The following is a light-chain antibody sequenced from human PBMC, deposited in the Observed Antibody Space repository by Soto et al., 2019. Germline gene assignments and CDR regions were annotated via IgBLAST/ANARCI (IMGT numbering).Light chain of an antibody. CDR2: SNN. CDR3: QSYESSLRGSV. CDR1: SSNVGAGYD. V-gene: IGLV1-40*01. Sequence: QSVLTQPPSVSGAPGQRVTISCTGISSNVGAGYDVHWYQCFPGIAPKLLIYSNNRRPSAVPDRFSGSKSGTSASLAITGLQAEDEADYYCQSYESSLRGSVFGTGTKVTVL. J-gene: IGLJ1*01.